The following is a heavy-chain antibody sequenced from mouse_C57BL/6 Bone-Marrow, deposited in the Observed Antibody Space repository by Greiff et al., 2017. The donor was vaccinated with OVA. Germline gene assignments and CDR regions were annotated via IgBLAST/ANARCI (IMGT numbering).Heavy chain of an antibody. CDR3: ARLSSSGYFDY. CDR2: INPGDGDT. V-gene: IGHV1-82*01. CDR1: GYAFSSSW. D-gene: IGHD3-2*02. J-gene: IGHJ2*01. Sequence: QVQLQQSGPELVKPGASVKISCKASGYAFSSSWMNWVKQRPGKGLEWIGRINPGDGDTNYNGKFKGKATLTADKSSSTAYMQLSSLTSEDSAVYFCARLSSSGYFDYWGQGTTLTVSS.